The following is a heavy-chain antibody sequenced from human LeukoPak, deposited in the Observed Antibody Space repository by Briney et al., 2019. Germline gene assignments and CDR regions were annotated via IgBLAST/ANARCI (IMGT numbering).Heavy chain of an antibody. J-gene: IGHJ5*02. CDR1: GFTFSSYG. Sequence: PGGSLRLSCAASGFTFSSYGIHWVRQAPGKGLEWVSSTSSSGTYVYYADSVKGRFTISRDNSKNTLYMQMNSLRVEDTAVYYCAKGGFCSAGSCYGGFDPWGQGTLVTVSS. CDR2: TSSSGTYV. V-gene: IGHV3-21*04. CDR3: AKGGFCSAGSCYGGFDP. D-gene: IGHD2-15*01.